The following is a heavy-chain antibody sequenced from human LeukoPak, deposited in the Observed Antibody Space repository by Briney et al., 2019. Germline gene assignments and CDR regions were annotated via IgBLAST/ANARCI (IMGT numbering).Heavy chain of an antibody. CDR3: AGGNNWFDP. CDR1: GGSVSSGSYY. J-gene: IGHJ5*02. D-gene: IGHD3-16*01. V-gene: IGHV4-61*01. CDR2: IYYSGST. Sequence: SGTLSLTCTVSGGSVSSGSYYWTWIRQPPGKGLEWIGYIYYSGSTNYNPSLKSRVTISVDTSKNQFSLKLNSVTAADTAVYYCAGGNNWFDPWGQGTLVTVSS.